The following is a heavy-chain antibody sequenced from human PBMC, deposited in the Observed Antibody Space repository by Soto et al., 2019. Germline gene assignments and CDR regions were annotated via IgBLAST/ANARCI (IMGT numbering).Heavy chain of an antibody. Sequence: SETLSLTCTVSGGSISSGGYYWSWIRQHPGKGLEWIGYIYYSGSTYYNPSLKSRVTISVDTSKNQFSLKLSSVTAADTAVYYCARAKLGKSDTPDIWFDPWGQGTQVTVSS. CDR2: IYYSGST. CDR1: GGSISSGGYY. V-gene: IGHV4-31*03. J-gene: IGHJ5*02. CDR3: ARAKLGKSDTPDIWFDP. D-gene: IGHD2-15*01.